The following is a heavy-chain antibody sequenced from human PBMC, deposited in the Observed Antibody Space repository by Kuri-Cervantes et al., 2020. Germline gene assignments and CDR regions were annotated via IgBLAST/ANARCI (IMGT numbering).Heavy chain of an antibody. V-gene: IGHV4-34*01. J-gene: IGHJ4*02. CDR3: AKSGNFEGLF. D-gene: IGHD1-7*01. CDR1: GGSFSGYY. CDR2: IYHSGST. Sequence: GSLRLSCAVYGGSFSGYYWSWIRQPPGKGLEWIGSIYHSGSTYYNPSLKSRVTISVDTSKNQFSLKLTSVTAADTAVYYCAKSGNFEGLFWGQGALVTVSS.